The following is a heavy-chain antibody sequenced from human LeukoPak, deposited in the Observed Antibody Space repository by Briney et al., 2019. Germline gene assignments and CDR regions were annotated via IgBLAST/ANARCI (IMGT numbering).Heavy chain of an antibody. J-gene: IGHJ4*02. CDR3: ARHGGGGESYPRVFDY. CDR1: GGPIISHY. V-gene: IGHV4-59*08. Sequence: SETLSLTCTVSGGPIISHYWSWIRQPPGKGLEWIGYIYYSGSTSYNPSLKSRVTISVDTSKNQFSLKLSSVTAADTAVYYCARHGGGGESYPRVFDYWGRGNLVTVSS. D-gene: IGHD1-26*01. CDR2: IYYSGST.